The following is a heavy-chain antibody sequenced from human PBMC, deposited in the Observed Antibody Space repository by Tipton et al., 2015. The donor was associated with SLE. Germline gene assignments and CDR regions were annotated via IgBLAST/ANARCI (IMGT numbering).Heavy chain of an antibody. V-gene: IGHV3-23*01. CDR1: GFTFSSYA. CDR3: AKVGGWDWNYCDY. J-gene: IGHJ4*02. Sequence: SLRLSCAASGFTFSSYAMSWVRQAPGKGLEWVSTLSGSGGSTYYTDSVKGRFTISRDNSKNTLYLQLNSLRVEDTAIYYCAKVGGWDWNYCDYWGQGTLVTVSS. D-gene: IGHD3/OR15-3a*01. CDR2: LSGSGGST.